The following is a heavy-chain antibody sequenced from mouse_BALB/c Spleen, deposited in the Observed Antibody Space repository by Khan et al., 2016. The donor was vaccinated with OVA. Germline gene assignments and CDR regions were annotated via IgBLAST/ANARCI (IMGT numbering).Heavy chain of an antibody. V-gene: IGHV5-12*02. Sequence: EVELVESGGGLVQPGGSLKLSCATSGFTFSDYYMYWVRQTPEKRLEWVAYISNRGATTYYPDTLRGRFTISRDTAKNNLYLQMSRLKSEDTAIYYCAREGDDGGLAYGGQGTLVTVSA. J-gene: IGHJ3*01. CDR1: GFTFSDYY. CDR3: AREGDDGGLAY. D-gene: IGHD2-3*01. CDR2: ISNRGATT.